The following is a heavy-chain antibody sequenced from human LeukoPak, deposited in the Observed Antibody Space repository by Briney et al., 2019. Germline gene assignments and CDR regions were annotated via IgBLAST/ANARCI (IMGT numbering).Heavy chain of an antibody. CDR2: ISYDGSNK. V-gene: IGHV3-30*03. J-gene: IGHJ5*02. Sequence: PGGPLRLSCAASGFTFSSYSMSWVRQAPGKGLEWVAVISYDGSNKYYADSVKGRFTISRDNSKNTLYLQMNSLRAEDTAVYYCARDQDFWSGYSNWFDPWGQGTLVTVSS. CDR3: ARDQDFWSGYSNWFDP. D-gene: IGHD3-3*01. CDR1: GFTFSSYS.